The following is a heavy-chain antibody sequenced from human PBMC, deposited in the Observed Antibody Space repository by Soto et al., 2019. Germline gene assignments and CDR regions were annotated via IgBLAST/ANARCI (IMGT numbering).Heavy chain of an antibody. CDR1: GFTFSSYW. CDR3: ARDRRDTAAPMKY. D-gene: IGHD5-18*01. V-gene: IGHV3-7*03. CDR2: IKQDGSEK. J-gene: IGHJ4*02. Sequence: LRLSCAASGFTFSSYWMSWVRQAPGKGLEWVANIKQDGSEKYYVDSVKGRFTISRDNAKNSLYLQMNSLRAEDTAVYYCARDRRDTAAPMKYWGQGTLVTVSS.